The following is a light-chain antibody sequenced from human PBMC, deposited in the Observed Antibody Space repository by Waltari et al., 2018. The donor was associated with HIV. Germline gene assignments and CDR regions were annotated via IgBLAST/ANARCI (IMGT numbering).Light chain of an antibody. CDR3: SAWNDRLSGYV. CDR1: SSNIGRNY. CDR2: TNN. V-gene: IGLV1-47*01. Sequence: QSVLTQPPSASGTPGPRVIIPCSGSSSNIGRNYVYWYQQLTGTAPKLFIYTNNQRPSGVPSRFSGAKSGTSASLAISGLRSEDEADYYCSAWNDRLSGYVFGTGTKVTV. J-gene: IGLJ1*01.